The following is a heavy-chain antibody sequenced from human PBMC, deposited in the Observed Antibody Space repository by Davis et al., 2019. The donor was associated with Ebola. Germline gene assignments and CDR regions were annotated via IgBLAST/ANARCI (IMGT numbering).Heavy chain of an antibody. D-gene: IGHD3-10*01. CDR1: GYTFTDYA. Sequence: AASVKVSCKASGYTFTDYAFTWLRQAPGQGLEWMGWSSTYNGNTNYAQKLQGRVTMTTETSTNTAHMELRSLTTDDTAVYYCARAASSLLNDYWGQGTLVTVSS. CDR2: SSTYNGNT. CDR3: ARAASSLLNDY. V-gene: IGHV1-18*01. J-gene: IGHJ4*02.